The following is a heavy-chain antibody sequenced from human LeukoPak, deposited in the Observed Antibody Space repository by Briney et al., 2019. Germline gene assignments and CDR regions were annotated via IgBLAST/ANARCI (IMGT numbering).Heavy chain of an antibody. D-gene: IGHD3-3*01. CDR1: GFTFDDYA. V-gene: IGHV3-23*01. CDR3: AKSRTDSTIFGVVIFPFDY. CDR2: ISGSGGST. Sequence: GGSLRLSCAASGFTFDDYAMSWVRQAPGKGLEWVSAISGSGGSTYYADSVKGRFTISRDNSKNTLYLQMNSLRAEDTAVYYCAKSRTDSTIFGVVIFPFDYWGQGILVTVSS. J-gene: IGHJ4*02.